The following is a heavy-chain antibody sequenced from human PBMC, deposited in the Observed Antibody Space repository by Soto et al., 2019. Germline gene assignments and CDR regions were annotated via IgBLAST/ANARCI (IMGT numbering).Heavy chain of an antibody. CDR2: MYYSGST. Sequence: SETLSLTCTVSGGCISSSSYYWGWIRQPPGKGLEWIGSMYYSGSTYYNPSLKSRVTISVDASKGQFSLRLTSVTAADTAIYYCVDIVVVAGSHSRRYFPHWGRGTLVTVSS. CDR3: VDIVVVAGSHSRRYFPH. CDR1: GGCISSSSYY. D-gene: IGHD2-21*01. V-gene: IGHV4-39*01. J-gene: IGHJ1*01.